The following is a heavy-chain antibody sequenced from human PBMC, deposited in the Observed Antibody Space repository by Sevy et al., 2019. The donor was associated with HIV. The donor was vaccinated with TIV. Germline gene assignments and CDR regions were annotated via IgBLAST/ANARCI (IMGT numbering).Heavy chain of an antibody. D-gene: IGHD6-19*01. Sequence: GGSLRLSCAASGFTFSSYSMNWVRQAPGKGLEWVSSISSSSSYIYYADSVKGRFTISRDNAKNSLYLQMNSLRAEDTAVYYCARAGGIAVAGPGGYYGMDVWGQGTTLTVSS. V-gene: IGHV3-21*01. CDR1: GFTFSSYS. J-gene: IGHJ6*02. CDR2: ISSSSSYI. CDR3: ARAGGIAVAGPGGYYGMDV.